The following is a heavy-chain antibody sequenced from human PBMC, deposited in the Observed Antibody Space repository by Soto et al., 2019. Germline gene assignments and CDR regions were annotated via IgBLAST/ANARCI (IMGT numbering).Heavy chain of an antibody. Sequence: SETLSLTCTVSGGSISSYYWSWIRQPPGKGLEWIGYIYYSGSTNYNPSLKSRVTISVDTSKNQFSLKLSSVTAADTAVYYCARLYSSSPDYYYYYYYMDVWGKGTTVTVSS. CDR2: IYYSGST. V-gene: IGHV4-59*08. J-gene: IGHJ6*03. D-gene: IGHD6-6*01. CDR3: ARLYSSSPDYYYYYYYMDV. CDR1: GGSISSYY.